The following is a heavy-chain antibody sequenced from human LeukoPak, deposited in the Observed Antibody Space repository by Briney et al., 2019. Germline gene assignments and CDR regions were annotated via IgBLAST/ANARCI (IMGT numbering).Heavy chain of an antibody. Sequence: PGGSLRLSCAASGFTVSSNYMSWVRQAPGKGLEWVSVIYSGGSTYYADSVKGRFTISRDNSKNTLYLQMNSLRAEDTAVYYCARENYYDSSGYFNYWGQGTLVTVSS. D-gene: IGHD3-22*01. CDR1: GFTVSSNY. CDR3: ARENYYDSSGYFNY. CDR2: IYSGGST. V-gene: IGHV3-53*01. J-gene: IGHJ4*02.